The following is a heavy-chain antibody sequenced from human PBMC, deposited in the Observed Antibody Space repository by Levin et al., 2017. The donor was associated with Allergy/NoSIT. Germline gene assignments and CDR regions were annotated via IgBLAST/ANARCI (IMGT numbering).Heavy chain of an antibody. V-gene: IGHV4-4*02. CDR1: GDSIDRSHW. CDR3: ARCPAGSSSRYFDL. J-gene: IGHJ2*01. Sequence: TSETLSLTCAVSGDSIDRSHWWSWVRQSPEKGLEWIGEIYHSGTTNYNPSLKSRVTISVDKSKNHFSLKLSSVTAADTAVYYCARCPAGSSSRYFDLWGRGTQVTVSS. D-gene: IGHD2-2*01. CDR2: IYHSGTT.